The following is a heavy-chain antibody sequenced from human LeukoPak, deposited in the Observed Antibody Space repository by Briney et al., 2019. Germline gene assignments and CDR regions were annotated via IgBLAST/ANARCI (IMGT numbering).Heavy chain of an antibody. CDR2: INHSGST. Sequence: SETLSLTCAVYGGSFIGYYWSWIRQPPGKGREWIGEINHSGSTNYNPSLKSRVTISVDTSKNQFSLKLSSVTAADTAVYYCARTYSSASLHWFDPWGQGTLVTVSS. V-gene: IGHV4-34*01. CDR3: ARTYSSASLHWFDP. J-gene: IGHJ5*02. D-gene: IGHD6-6*01. CDR1: GGSFIGYY.